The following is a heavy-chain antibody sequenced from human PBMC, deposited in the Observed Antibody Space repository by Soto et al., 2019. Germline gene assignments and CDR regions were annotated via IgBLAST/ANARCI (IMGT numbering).Heavy chain of an antibody. D-gene: IGHD3-16*02. CDR1: GGSVSSGSYY. V-gene: IGHV4-61*01. Sequence: QVQLQESGPGLVKPSETLSLTCTVSGGSVSSGSYYWSWIRQPPGKGLGWIGYIYYSGSTNYNPSLKSRVTISVDTSKNPFSLKLSSVTAAHTAVYYCARLYDYVWGTYRYLPDYWGQGTLVTVSS. J-gene: IGHJ4*02. CDR2: IYYSGST. CDR3: ARLYDYVWGTYRYLPDY.